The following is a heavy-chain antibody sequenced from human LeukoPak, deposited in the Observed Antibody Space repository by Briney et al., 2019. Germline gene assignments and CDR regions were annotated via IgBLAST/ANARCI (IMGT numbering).Heavy chain of an antibody. J-gene: IGHJ4*02. V-gene: IGHV3-73*01. CDR3: TRLGGAADY. CDR2: IRSKANSYAT. Sequence: GGSLRLSCAASGFTFSGSAMHWVRQASGKGLEWVGPIRSKANSYATAYAASVKGRFTISRDDSKNTAYLQMNSLKTEDTAVYYCTRLGGAADYWGQGTLVTVSS. CDR1: GFTFSGSA. D-gene: IGHD3-16*01.